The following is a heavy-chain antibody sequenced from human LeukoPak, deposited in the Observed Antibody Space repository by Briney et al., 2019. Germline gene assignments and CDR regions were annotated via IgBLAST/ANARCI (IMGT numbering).Heavy chain of an antibody. V-gene: IGHV4-4*07. CDR3: ARNAPYGYYYYYMDV. CDR1: GGSISSYY. J-gene: IGHJ6*03. Sequence: SETLSLTCTVSGGSISSYYWSWIRQPAAKGLEWIGRIYTSGSTNYNPSLKSRVTMSVDTSKNQFSLKLSSVTAADTAVYYCARNAPYGYYYYYMDVWGKGTTVTVAS. CDR2: IYTSGST. D-gene: IGHD2-8*01.